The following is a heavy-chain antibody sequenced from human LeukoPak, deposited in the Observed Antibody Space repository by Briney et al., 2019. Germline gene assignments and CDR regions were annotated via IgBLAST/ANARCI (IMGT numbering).Heavy chain of an antibody. Sequence: SQTLSLTCAISGDSVSSNTATWNWIRQSPSRGLEWLGRTYYRSKWYNDYAVSVKSRITINPDSSKNQFSLQLNSVTPGDTAVYYCAREESGIRGFDPWGQGTPVTVSS. CDR2: TYYRSKWYN. CDR3: AREESGIRGFDP. V-gene: IGHV6-1*01. CDR1: GDSVSSNTAT. J-gene: IGHJ5*02.